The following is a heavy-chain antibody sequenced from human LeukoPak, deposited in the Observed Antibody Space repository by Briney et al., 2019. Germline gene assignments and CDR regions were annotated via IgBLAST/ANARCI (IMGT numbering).Heavy chain of an antibody. Sequence: GGSLRLSCAASGFTFSSYAMIWVRQAPGKGLEWVSLISDSGAATYYADSVKGRFTISRDNSWNTLYLQMNSLRAGDTAVYYCAKCSEASITILGVVVDSYFDFWGQGTLVTVSS. CDR3: AKCSEASITILGVVVDSYFDF. J-gene: IGHJ4*02. CDR2: ISDSGAAT. D-gene: IGHD3-3*01. V-gene: IGHV3-23*01. CDR1: GFTFSSYA.